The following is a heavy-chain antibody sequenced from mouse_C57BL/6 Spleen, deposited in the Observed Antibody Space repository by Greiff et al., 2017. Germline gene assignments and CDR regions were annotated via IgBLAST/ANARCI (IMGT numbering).Heavy chain of an antibody. CDR1: GFSLTSYG. V-gene: IGHV2-6-1*01. D-gene: IGHD2-5*01. CDR2: IWSDGST. CDR3: ARHSYYSNYNYAMDY. Sequence: VKLVESGPGLVAPSQSLSITCTVSGFSLTSYGVHWVRQPPGKGLEWLVVIWSDGSTTYNSALKSRLSISKDNSKSQVFLKMNSLQTDDTAMYYCARHSYYSNYNYAMDYWGQGTSVTVSS. J-gene: IGHJ4*01.